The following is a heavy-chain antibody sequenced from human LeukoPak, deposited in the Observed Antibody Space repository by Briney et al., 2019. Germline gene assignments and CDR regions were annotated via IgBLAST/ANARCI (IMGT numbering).Heavy chain of an antibody. J-gene: IGHJ4*02. D-gene: IGHD5-18*01. CDR1: GGTFSSYA. Sequence: ASVKVSCKASGGTFSSYAISWVRQAPGQGLEWMGGIIPIFGTANYAQKFQGRVTITTDESTSTAYMELSSLRSEDTAVYYCASSPDTAMELWYWGQGTLVTVSS. CDR3: ASSPDTAMELWY. V-gene: IGHV1-69*05. CDR2: IIPIFGTA.